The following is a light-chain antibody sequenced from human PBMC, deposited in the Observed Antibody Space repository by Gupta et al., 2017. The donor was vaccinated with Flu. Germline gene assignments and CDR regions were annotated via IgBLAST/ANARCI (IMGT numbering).Light chain of an antibody. J-gene: IGKJ2*01. Sequence: ETVLTQSPDTLSLSPGERATLSCRASKAINDNYLAWYQQRPGQAPRLLIYGASNRATGIPDRFSGSGSGTDFTLSINGLKSEDFAVYYCQQYGNTPRTFGQGTRLDTK. CDR2: GAS. CDR3: QQYGNTPRT. CDR1: KAINDNY. V-gene: IGKV3-20*01.